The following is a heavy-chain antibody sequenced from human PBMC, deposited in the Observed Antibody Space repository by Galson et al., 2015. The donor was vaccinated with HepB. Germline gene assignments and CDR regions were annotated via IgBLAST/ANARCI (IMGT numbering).Heavy chain of an antibody. D-gene: IGHD1-26*01. V-gene: IGHV1-18*01. J-gene: IGHJ5*02. CDR1: GYTLTSYG. CDR3: ARDKKLRNGNWFDP. Sequence: SVKVSCKASGYTLTSYGISWGRQAPGQGLEWMGWISAYNGNTNYAQKLQGRVTMTTDTSTSTAYMELRSLRSDDTAVYYCARDKKLRNGNWFDPWGQGTLVTVSS. CDR2: ISAYNGNT.